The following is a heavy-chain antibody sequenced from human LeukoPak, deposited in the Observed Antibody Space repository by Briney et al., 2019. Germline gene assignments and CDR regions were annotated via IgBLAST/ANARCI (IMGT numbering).Heavy chain of an antibody. J-gene: IGHJ4*02. CDR1: GFTFSSYG. Sequence: GGSLRLSCAASGFTFSSYGMHWVRQAPGKGLAWVAFIRYDGSNKYYADSVKGRFTISRDNSKNTLYLQMNSLRAEDTAVYYCAKTMIKMGATTQRLDYWGQGTLVTVSS. CDR3: AKTMIKMGATTQRLDY. V-gene: IGHV3-30*02. D-gene: IGHD1-26*01. CDR2: IRYDGSNK.